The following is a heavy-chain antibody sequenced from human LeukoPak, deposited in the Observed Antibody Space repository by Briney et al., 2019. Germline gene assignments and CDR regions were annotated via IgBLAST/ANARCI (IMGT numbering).Heavy chain of an antibody. CDR3: ASAALGGWFAP. Sequence: ASETLSLTCTVSGGSINSFYWSWIRQSPGKGLEWIGYISFSGSATYNPSLKSRVTISVDTSKNQFSLNLTSVTAADTAFYYCASAALGGWFAPWGQGTLVTVSS. CDR2: ISFSGSA. V-gene: IGHV4-59*01. CDR1: GGSINSFY. J-gene: IGHJ5*02.